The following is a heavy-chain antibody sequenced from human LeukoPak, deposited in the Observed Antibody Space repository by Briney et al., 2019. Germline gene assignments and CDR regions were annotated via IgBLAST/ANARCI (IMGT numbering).Heavy chain of an antibody. Sequence: ASVKVSCKASGYTFTSYDINWVRQATGRGLEWMGWMNPNSGNTGYAQKFQGRVTMTRNTSISTAYMELSSLRSEDTAVYYCARGGYYDILTGYYYYYGMDVWGQGTTVTVSS. D-gene: IGHD3-9*01. CDR1: GYTFTSYD. CDR3: ARGGYYDILTGYYYYYGMDV. CDR2: MNPNSGNT. J-gene: IGHJ6*02. V-gene: IGHV1-8*01.